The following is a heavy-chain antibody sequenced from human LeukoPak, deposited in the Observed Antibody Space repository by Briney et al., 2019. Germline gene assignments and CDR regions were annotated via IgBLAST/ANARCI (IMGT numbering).Heavy chain of an antibody. V-gene: IGHV4-39*01. D-gene: IGHD3-22*01. CDR2: IYYSGRT. J-gene: IGHJ2*01. Sequence: SETLSLTCTVSGGSISSSSYYWGWIRQPPGKGLEWIGNIYYSGRTYYNPSLKSRVTISVDTSKNQFSLKLSSVTATDTAVYYCARGVSMIVVVIHDWYFDLWGRGTLVTVSS. CDR3: ARGVSMIVVVIHDWYFDL. CDR1: GGSISSSSYY.